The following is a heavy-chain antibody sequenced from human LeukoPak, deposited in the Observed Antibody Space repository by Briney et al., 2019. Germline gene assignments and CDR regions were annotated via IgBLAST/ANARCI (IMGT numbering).Heavy chain of an antibody. CDR2: INHSGST. CDR1: GGSFSGYY. J-gene: IGHJ5*02. Sequence: SETLSLTCAAYGGSFSGYYWSWIRQPPGKGLDWMGEINHSGSTNYNPSLKSRVTISVDTSKNQFSLKLSSVTAADTAVYYCARVASFTAAAGNWFDPWGQGTLVTVSS. V-gene: IGHV4-34*01. CDR3: ARVASFTAAAGNWFDP. D-gene: IGHD6-13*01.